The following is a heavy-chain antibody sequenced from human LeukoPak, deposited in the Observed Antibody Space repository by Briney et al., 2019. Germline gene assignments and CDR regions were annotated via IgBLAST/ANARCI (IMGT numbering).Heavy chain of an antibody. CDR1: DFTFSSYA. CDR2: ISYDGSNK. D-gene: IGHD5-12*01. Sequence: QPGGSLRLSCAASDFTFSSYAMHWVRQAPGKGLEWVAVISYDGSNKYYADSVKGRFTISRDNSKNTLYLQMNSLRAEDTAVYYCAKDQYSGYDLDAFDIWGQGTMVTVSS. V-gene: IGHV3-30*04. J-gene: IGHJ3*02. CDR3: AKDQYSGYDLDAFDI.